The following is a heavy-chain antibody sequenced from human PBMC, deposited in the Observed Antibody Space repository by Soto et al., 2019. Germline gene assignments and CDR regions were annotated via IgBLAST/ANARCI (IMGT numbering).Heavy chain of an antibody. J-gene: IGHJ5*02. Sequence: EVQLVESGGGLVQPGGSLRLSCAASGFTFSSYDMHWVRQATGKGLEWVSAIGTAGDTYYPGSVKGRSTISRENAKNSLYIQMNSLRAGDTAVYYCARGGRGYSSGWVPFDPWGQGTLVTVAS. CDR3: ARGGRGYSSGWVPFDP. CDR1: GFTFSSYD. D-gene: IGHD6-25*01. CDR2: IGTAGDT. V-gene: IGHV3-13*01.